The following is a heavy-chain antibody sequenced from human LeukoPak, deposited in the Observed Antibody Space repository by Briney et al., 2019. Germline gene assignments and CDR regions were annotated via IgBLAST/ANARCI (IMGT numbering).Heavy chain of an antibody. CDR1: GFTFNSYA. V-gene: IGHV3-23*01. CDR2: ISGSGGST. CDR3: AMGTTYYFVSGNYYLVY. J-gene: IGHJ4*02. D-gene: IGHD3-10*01. Sequence: GGSLRLSCAASGFTFNSYAMSWVRQAPGKGLEWVSAISGSGGSTHYADSVKGRFTISRDNSKNTLYLQMNSLRAEGTAVYYCAMGTTYYFVSGNYYLVYWGQGTLVTVSS.